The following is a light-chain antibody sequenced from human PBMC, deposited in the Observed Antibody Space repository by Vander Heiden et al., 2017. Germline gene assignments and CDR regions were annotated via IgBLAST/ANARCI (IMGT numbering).Light chain of an antibody. CDR3: QQRGNWLVS. Sequence: IVLTQSPATVSLSPGERVTLSCRASQSVGVFLAWYQQNPGQAPRLLIYDTFHRASGVPPRFSGSGSGTDFTLTISRLEPDDFALYYCQQRGNWLVSFGGGTRVEI. CDR1: QSVGVF. J-gene: IGKJ4*01. CDR2: DTF. V-gene: IGKV3-11*01.